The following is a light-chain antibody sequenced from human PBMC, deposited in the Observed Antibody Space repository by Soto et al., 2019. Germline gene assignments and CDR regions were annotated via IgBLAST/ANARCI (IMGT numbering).Light chain of an antibody. CDR3: STWDDSLSSVL. Sequence: QSVLTQPPSASGTPGQRVTVSCSGSSSTIGSNNVAWYKKLAGSAPKLLIYENDQRPSGVPDRFSGSKSGTSASLAISGLRPEAEATYYCSTWDDSLSSVLFGGGTKLTVL. V-gene: IGLV1-47*01. CDR1: SSTIGSNN. J-gene: IGLJ2*01. CDR2: END.